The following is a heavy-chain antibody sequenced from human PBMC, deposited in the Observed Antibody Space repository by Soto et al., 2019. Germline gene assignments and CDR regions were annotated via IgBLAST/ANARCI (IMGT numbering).Heavy chain of an antibody. Sequence: QVHLVQSGPEVKRPGASVKVSCKTSGYIFTTYTLHWVRRAPGQRLEWMGWINAANGDTIYSRNFQGRVTSTRDTSANTAYLELSNLRSEYTAVYFRARPADTAPNGFDNWGQGTRVTVSS. CDR3: ARPADTAPNGFDN. V-gene: IGHV1-3*01. J-gene: IGHJ5*02. D-gene: IGHD5-18*01. CDR1: GYIFTTYT. CDR2: INAANGDT.